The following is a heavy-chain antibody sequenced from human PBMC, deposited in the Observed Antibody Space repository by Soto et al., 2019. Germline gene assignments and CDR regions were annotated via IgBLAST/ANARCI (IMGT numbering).Heavy chain of an antibody. D-gene: IGHD6-13*01. CDR3: ARDNPYSSSWVAYYFDY. J-gene: IGHJ4*02. V-gene: IGHV3-30-3*01. Sequence: GGSLRLSCAASGFTFSSYAMHWVRQAPGKGLEWVAVISYDGSNKYYADSVKGRFTISRDNSKNTLYLQMNSLRAEDTAVYYCARDNPYSSSWVAYYFDYWGQGTLVTVSS. CDR1: GFTFSSYA. CDR2: ISYDGSNK.